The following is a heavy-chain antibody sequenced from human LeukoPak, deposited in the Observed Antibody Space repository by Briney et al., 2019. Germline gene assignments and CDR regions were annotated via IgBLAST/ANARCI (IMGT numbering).Heavy chain of an antibody. D-gene: IGHD3-10*01. CDR2: IYADGSS. CDR1: GGSVSSENSY. V-gene: IGHV4-61*02. Sequence: SETLSPTCTVSGGSVSSENSYWNWIRQPAGKGLEWIGRIYADGSSTYNPSLKSRVTISVDTSKNQFSPRLTSMTAADTAVYYCARGYYYRGWGQGTLVTVSS. J-gene: IGHJ4*02. CDR3: ARGYYYRG.